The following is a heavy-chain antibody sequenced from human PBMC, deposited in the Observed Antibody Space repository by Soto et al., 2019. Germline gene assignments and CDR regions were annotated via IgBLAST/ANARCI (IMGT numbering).Heavy chain of an antibody. J-gene: IGHJ6*03. V-gene: IGHV3-9*01. CDR3: AKDPYCSSTSCGGNGAYYYYMDV. Sequence: EVRLVESGGGLVQPGRSLRLSCAASGFTFDDYAMHWVRQAPGKGLEWVSGISWNSGSIGYADSVKGRFTISRDNAKNSLYLQMNSLRAEDTALYYCAKDPYCSSTSCGGNGAYYYYMDVWGKGTTVTVSS. D-gene: IGHD2-2*01. CDR2: ISWNSGSI. CDR1: GFTFDDYA.